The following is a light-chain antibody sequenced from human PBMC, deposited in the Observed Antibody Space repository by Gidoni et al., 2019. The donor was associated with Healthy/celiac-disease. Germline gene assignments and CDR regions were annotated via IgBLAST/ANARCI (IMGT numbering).Light chain of an antibody. V-gene: IGKV3-15*01. J-gene: IGKJ4*01. CDR2: GAS. CDR1: QSVSSN. Sequence: EIVMTQSPATLSVSPGERATLSCRASQSVSSNLDWYQQKPGPAPRLLIYGASTRATGIPARFSGSGSGTEFTLTISSLQSEAFAVYYCQQYNNWPPLTFGGGTKVEIK. CDR3: QQYNNWPPLT.